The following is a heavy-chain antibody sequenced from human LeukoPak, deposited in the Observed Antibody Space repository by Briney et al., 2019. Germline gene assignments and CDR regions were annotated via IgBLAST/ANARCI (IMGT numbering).Heavy chain of an antibody. J-gene: IGHJ5*02. CDR2: ISAYNGNT. CDR1: GYTFTSYG. Sequence: GASVKVSCKASGYTFTSYGISWVRQAPGQGLEWMGWISAYNGNTNYAQKLQGRVTMTTDTSTSTAYMELRSLRSDDTAVYYCARDRKYCSSTSCYKGWFDPWGQGTLVTVSS. CDR3: ARDRKYCSSTSCYKGWFDP. V-gene: IGHV1-18*01. D-gene: IGHD2-2*02.